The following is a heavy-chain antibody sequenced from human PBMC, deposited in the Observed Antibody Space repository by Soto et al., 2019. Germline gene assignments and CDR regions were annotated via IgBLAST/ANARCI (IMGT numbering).Heavy chain of an antibody. CDR2: IYHSGST. Sequence: PSETLSLTCAVSVVSISGGGYSCSWIRQPPGKGLEWIGYIYHSGSTYYNPSLKSRVTISVDRSKDQFSLKLSSVTAADTAVYYCARDRREKYYYYCMQVWRQATTVTVAS. CDR1: VVSISGGGYS. CDR3: ARDRREKYYYYCMQV. J-gene: IGHJ6*02. D-gene: IGHD1-26*01. V-gene: IGHV4-30-2*01.